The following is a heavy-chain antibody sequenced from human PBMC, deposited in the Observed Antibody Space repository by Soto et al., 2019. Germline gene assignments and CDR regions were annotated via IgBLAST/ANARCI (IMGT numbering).Heavy chain of an antibody. V-gene: IGHV4-39*01. J-gene: IGHJ6*03. CDR1: RNSGCC. Sequence: RNSGCCRGRKKKKGGNGLEWIGSIYYSGRTYYNPSLKSRVTISVDTSKSQFSLKLSSVTAADTAVYFFFLHPSFCIRYDYYYMDFWVKGTTVPVSS. D-gene: IGHD3-3*01. CDR2: IYYSGRT. CDR3: FLHPSFCIRYDYYYMDF.